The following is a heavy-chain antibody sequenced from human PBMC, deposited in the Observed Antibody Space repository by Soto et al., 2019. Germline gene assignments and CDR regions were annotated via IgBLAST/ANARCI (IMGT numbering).Heavy chain of an antibody. D-gene: IGHD7-27*01. Sequence: GGSLRLSCAASGFSVSTYWMHWVRQSPGKGLVWASRIDSDGTIITYADAVKGRFTTSRDNAKNTQQLQMNSLRAEDSAVYYCAILTPGSSVWGQGTLVTVSS. CDR3: AILTPGSSV. CDR2: IDSDGTII. CDR1: GFSVSTYW. V-gene: IGHV3-74*01. J-gene: IGHJ4*02.